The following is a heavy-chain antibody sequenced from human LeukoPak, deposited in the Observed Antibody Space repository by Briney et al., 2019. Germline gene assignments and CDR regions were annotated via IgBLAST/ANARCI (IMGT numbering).Heavy chain of an antibody. V-gene: IGHV3-74*01. Sequence: GGSLRLSCAASGFTFSIYWMYWVRQAPGKGLMWVSRCDSDGSGTTYVDSVKGRFTVPRDNAKSTLYLQMSSLRAEDTAVYYCATSSVWGGAFNIWGQGTMVTVSS. CDR3: ATSSVWGGAFNI. D-gene: IGHD3-16*01. J-gene: IGHJ3*02. CDR1: GFTFSIYW. CDR2: CDSDGSGT.